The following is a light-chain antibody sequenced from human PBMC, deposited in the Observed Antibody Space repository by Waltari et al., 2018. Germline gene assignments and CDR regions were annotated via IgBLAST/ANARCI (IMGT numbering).Light chain of an antibody. CDR1: QSVSSNY. Sequence: EIVLTQSPGTLSLSPGERATLSCRASQSVSSNYLAWYQQRPGQAPRLLIHGSSSRATGIPDRFRGSGSGTDFTLTISRLEPEDFAVYYCQQYGRSWNTFGQGTKLEIK. CDR3: QQYGRSWNT. V-gene: IGKV3-20*01. CDR2: GSS. J-gene: IGKJ2*01.